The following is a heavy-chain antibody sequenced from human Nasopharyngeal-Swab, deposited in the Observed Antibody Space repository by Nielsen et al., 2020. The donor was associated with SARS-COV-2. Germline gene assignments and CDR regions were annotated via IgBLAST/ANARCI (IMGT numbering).Heavy chain of an antibody. V-gene: IGHV5-51*01. CDR2: IFHGDSDT. Sequence: GESLQISCATSGSRFTDYWIAWVRPAPGQGLACMGTIFHGDSDTRYSPSFEGRVIISVDQSITTAYLHWTSLKASDTAKYYCTIGAAVGTLFHGMDVWGQGTMVTVSS. D-gene: IGHD1-26*01. CDR1: GSRFTDYW. J-gene: IGHJ6*02. CDR3: TIGAAVGTLFHGMDV.